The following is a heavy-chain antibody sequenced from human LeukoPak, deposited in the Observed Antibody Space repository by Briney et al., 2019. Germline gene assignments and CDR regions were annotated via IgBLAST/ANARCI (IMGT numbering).Heavy chain of an antibody. V-gene: IGHV3-66*01. Sequence: PGGSLRLSCAASGFTVSSNYLSWVRQAPGKGLEWVSVIYSGGSTYYADSVKGRFTISRDNSKNTLYLQMNSLRAEDTAVYYCARDTGYYGSGSYLIWGQGTLVTVSS. CDR2: IYSGGST. CDR1: GFTVSSNY. J-gene: IGHJ4*02. CDR3: ARDTGYYGSGSYLI. D-gene: IGHD3-10*01.